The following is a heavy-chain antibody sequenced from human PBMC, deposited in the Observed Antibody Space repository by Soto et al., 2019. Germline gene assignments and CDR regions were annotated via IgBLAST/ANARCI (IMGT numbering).Heavy chain of an antibody. V-gene: IGHV3-33*08. J-gene: IGHJ3*02. CDR1: GFTFSSYG. CDR3: ARDRTITGTYDAFDI. Sequence: GGSLRLSCAASGFTFSSYGMHWVRQAPGKGLEWVAVIWYDGSNKYYADSVKGRFTISRDNSKNTLYLQMNSLRAEDTAVYDCARDRTITGTYDAFDIWGQGTMVTVSS. D-gene: IGHD1-7*01. CDR2: IWYDGSNK.